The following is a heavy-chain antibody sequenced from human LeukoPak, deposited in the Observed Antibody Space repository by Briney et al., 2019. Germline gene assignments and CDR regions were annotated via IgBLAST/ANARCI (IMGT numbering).Heavy chain of an antibody. J-gene: IGHJ4*02. Sequence: PSETLSLTCAVSGGSISSSNWWSWVRPPPGKGLEWIGEIYHSGSTNYNPSLKSRVTISVDKSKNQFSLKLSSVTAADTAVYYCASSAGGYDRYYFDYWGQGTLVTVSS. CDR3: ASSAGGYDRYYFDY. V-gene: IGHV4-4*02. D-gene: IGHD5-12*01. CDR1: GGSISSSNW. CDR2: IYHSGST.